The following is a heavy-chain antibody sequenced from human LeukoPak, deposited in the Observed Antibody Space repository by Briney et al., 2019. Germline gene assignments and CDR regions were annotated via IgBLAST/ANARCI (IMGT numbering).Heavy chain of an antibody. V-gene: IGHV3-74*01. Sequence: GGSLRLSCAASGFTFSSYWMHWVRQAPGEGLVWVSRIISDGSSTTYADSVKGRFTISRDNAKNTLYLQMNSLRAEDTAVYYCARDLDYGYDYWGQGTLVTVSS. D-gene: IGHD3-10*01. CDR1: GFTFSSYW. J-gene: IGHJ4*02. CDR2: IISDGSST. CDR3: ARDLDYGYDY.